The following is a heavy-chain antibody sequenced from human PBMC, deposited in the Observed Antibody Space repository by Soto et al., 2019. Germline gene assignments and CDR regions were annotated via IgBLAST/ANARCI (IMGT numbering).Heavy chain of an antibody. CDR1: GFTFSSYW. V-gene: IGHV3-7*01. D-gene: IGHD6-13*01. CDR3: ATSRTFDY. J-gene: IGHJ4*02. Sequence: EVQLVESGGGLVQPGWSLRLSCVVSGFTFSSYWMNWVRQAPGKGLEWVAKIKQDGSEKYYVDSAKGRFTISRDNAKNSLYLQMNSLSAEDTAIYYCATSRTFDYWGQGTLVTVSS. CDR2: IKQDGSEK.